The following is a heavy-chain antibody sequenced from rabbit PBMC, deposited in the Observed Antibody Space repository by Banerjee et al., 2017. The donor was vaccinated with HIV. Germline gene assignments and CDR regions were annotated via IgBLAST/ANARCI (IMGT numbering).Heavy chain of an antibody. V-gene: IGHV1S45*01. Sequence: QEQLEESGGDLVKPEGSLTLTCTASGFSFSSSYYMCWVRQAPGKGLEWIACIYVGSSGSTYYASWAKGRSTISETSSTTVTLQMTSLTAADTATYFCAREGDYIGYGDDLWGQGTLVTVS. D-gene: IGHD6-1*01. CDR3: AREGDYIGYGDDL. J-gene: IGHJ4*01. CDR2: IYVGSSGST. CDR1: GFSFSSSYY.